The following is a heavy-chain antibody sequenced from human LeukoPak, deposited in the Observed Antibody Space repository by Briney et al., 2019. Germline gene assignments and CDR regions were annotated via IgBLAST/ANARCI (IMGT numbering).Heavy chain of an antibody. CDR1: GYTFTSYG. J-gene: IGHJ4*02. Sequence: ASVKVSCKASGYTFTSYGISWVRQAPGQGLEWMGWISAYNGNTNYAQKLQGRVTMTTDTSTSTAYMELRSLRSDDTAVYYCARDLGLGNCYDSSGYYKRFDYWGQGTLVTVSS. CDR2: ISAYNGNT. D-gene: IGHD3-22*01. CDR3: ARDLGLGNCYDSSGYYKRFDY. V-gene: IGHV1-18*01.